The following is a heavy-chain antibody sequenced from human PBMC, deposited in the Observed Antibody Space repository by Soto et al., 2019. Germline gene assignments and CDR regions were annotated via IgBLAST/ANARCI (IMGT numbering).Heavy chain of an antibody. CDR3: ARKGGDCSGGSCHVEYVSRGGDKVLDL. CDR1: G. J-gene: IGHJ5*02. CDR2: IWYDGSNK. D-gene: IGHD2-15*01. Sequence: GMHRIIKKKGKGLKGVAVIWYDGSNKYYADSVKGRFTISRDNAKNTLYLQMNSLRAEDTAVYYCARKGGDCSGGSCHVEYVSRGGDKVLDLRGQRTPVPGTS. V-gene: IGHV3-33*01.